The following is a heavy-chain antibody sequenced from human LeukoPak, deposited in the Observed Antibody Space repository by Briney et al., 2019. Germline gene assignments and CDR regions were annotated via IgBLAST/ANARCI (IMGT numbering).Heavy chain of an antibody. CDR3: AKDKPVWFGEADAFDI. D-gene: IGHD3-10*01. Sequence: GGSLRLSCAASGFTFRSYAMTWVRQAPGKGLEWVAFIRYDGSNKYYADSVKGRFTISRDNSKNTLYLQMNSLRAEDTAVYYCAKDKPVWFGEADAFDIWGQGTMVTVSS. CDR1: GFTFRSYA. J-gene: IGHJ3*02. CDR2: IRYDGSNK. V-gene: IGHV3-30*02.